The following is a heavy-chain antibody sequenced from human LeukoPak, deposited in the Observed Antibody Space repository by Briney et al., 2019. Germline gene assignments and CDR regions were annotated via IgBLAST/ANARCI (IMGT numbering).Heavy chain of an antibody. D-gene: IGHD4/OR15-4a*01. V-gene: IGHV3-74*01. Sequence: PGGSLRLSCAASGFTFSSYWMHWVRQAPGKGLVWVSRINSDGSSTSYADSVKGRFTISRDNAKNTLYLQMNSLRAEDTAIYYCATVSGARYYYYYMDVWGKGTTVTVSS. CDR1: GFTFSSYW. CDR2: INSDGSST. CDR3: ATVSGARYYYYYMDV. J-gene: IGHJ6*03.